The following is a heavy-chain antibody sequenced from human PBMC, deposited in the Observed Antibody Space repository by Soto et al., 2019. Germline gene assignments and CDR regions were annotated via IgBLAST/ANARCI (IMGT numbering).Heavy chain of an antibody. CDR2: ISAYNGNT. CDR3: AACTYYDFWSGFGDAFDI. J-gene: IGHJ3*02. V-gene: IGHV1-18*01. D-gene: IGHD3-3*01. CDR1: GYTFTSYG. Sequence: ASVKVSCKASGYTFTSYGIIWVRQAPGQGLEWMGWISAYNGNTNYAQKLQGRVTMTTDTSTSTAYMELRSLRSDDTAVYYCAACTYYDFWSGFGDAFDIWGQGTMVTVSS.